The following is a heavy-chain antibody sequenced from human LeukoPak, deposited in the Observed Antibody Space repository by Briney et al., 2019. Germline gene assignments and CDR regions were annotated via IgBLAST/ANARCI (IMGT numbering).Heavy chain of an antibody. CDR2: INPNSGGT. J-gene: IGHJ6*02. CDR3: ASCSSTSCYTYYYYYGMDV. V-gene: IGHV1-2*02. CDR1: GYTFTGYY. Sequence: ASVKVSCKASGYTFTGYYMHWVRQAPGQGLEWMGWINPNSGGTNYAQKFQGRVTMTRNTSISTAYMELSSLRSEDTAVYYCASCSSTSCYTYYYYYGMDVWGQGTTVTVSS. D-gene: IGHD2-2*01.